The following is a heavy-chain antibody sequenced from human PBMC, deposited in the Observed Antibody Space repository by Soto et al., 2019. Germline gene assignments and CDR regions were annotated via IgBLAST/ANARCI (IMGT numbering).Heavy chain of an antibody. Sequence: SVTLSVTSPASRGSITSSNSYRGWIRQPPGKGLEWIGSIYYSGSTYYNPSLKSRVTISVDTSKNQFSLKLSSVTAADTAVYYCPRTLGTSGYGIDAWRQGTTVS. CDR1: RGSITSSNSY. CDR3: PRTLGTSGYGIDA. CDR2: IYYSGST. D-gene: IGHD1-1*01. V-gene: IGHV4-39*01. J-gene: IGHJ6*02.